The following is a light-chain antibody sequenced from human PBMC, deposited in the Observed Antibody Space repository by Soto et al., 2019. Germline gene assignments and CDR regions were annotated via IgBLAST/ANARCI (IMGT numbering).Light chain of an antibody. CDR1: QSVSSNH. J-gene: IGKJ1*01. V-gene: IGKV3-20*01. CDR2: GGS. Sequence: EIVLTQSPGTLSLSPGERATLYCRASQSVSSNHLAWYQQKPGQAPRLRIYGGSSRATGIPVRFSGSGSETDFTLTITRLEPEDFAMYYCQQYSSSRTFGQGTKVDIK. CDR3: QQYSSSRT.